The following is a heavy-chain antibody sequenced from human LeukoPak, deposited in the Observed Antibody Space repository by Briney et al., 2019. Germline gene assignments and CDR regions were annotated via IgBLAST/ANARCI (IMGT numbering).Heavy chain of an antibody. D-gene: IGHD2-15*01. CDR1: GGTFKNYA. Sequence: ASVKVSCKASGGTFKNYAISWVRQAPGQGLEWMGGIIPIFGTANYAQKFQGRVTITADKSTSTAYMELSSLRSEDTAVYYCARIGYCSGGSCFGNYYYYMDVWGKGTTVTVSS. CDR3: ARIGYCSGGSCFGNYYYYMDV. V-gene: IGHV1-69*06. CDR2: IIPIFGTA. J-gene: IGHJ6*03.